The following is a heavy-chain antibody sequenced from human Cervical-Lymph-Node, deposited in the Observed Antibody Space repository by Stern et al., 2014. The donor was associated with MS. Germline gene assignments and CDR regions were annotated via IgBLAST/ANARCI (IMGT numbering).Heavy chain of an antibody. CDR3: ARGSLDAFDI. V-gene: IGHV3-48*02. J-gene: IGHJ3*02. Sequence: EVQLVQSGGGLVQPGGSLRLSCAASGFTFSSYSMNWVRQAPGKGLEWVSYISSSSSTIYYSGSVKFRFTISRNNAKNALYLQMNSLRDEDTAVYYCARGSLDAFDIWGQGTMVTVSS. CDR1: GFTFSSYS. CDR2: ISSSSSTI.